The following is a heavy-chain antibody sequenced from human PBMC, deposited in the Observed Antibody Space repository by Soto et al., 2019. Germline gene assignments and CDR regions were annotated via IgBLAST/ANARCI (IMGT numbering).Heavy chain of an antibody. D-gene: IGHD2-15*01. CDR2: ISNDGTNK. CDR1: GFTFRSYG. V-gene: IGHV3-30*18. CDR3: GKDTLDCSGGDCPLCYYYGMDV. J-gene: IGHJ6*02. Sequence: PGGSLRLSCAASGFTFRSYGMHWVRQAPGKGLEWLAVISNDGTNKYLADSVKGRLTLSRDNSRNTLSLEINNLRPEDTAVYYCGKDTLDCSGGDCPLCYYYGMDVWRQGTTVTVSS.